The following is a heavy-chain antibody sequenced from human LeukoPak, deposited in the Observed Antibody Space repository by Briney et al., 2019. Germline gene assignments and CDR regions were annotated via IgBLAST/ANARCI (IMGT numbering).Heavy chain of an antibody. D-gene: IGHD7-27*01. V-gene: IGHV4-39*07. Sequence: SETLSLTCTVSGGSISSSSYYWGWIRRPPGKGLEWIGSIYYSGSTYYNPSLKSRVTISVDTSKNQFSLKLSSVTAADTAVYYCASPTGEVDYWGQGTLVTVSS. J-gene: IGHJ4*02. CDR3: ASPTGEVDY. CDR1: GGSISSSSYY. CDR2: IYYSGST.